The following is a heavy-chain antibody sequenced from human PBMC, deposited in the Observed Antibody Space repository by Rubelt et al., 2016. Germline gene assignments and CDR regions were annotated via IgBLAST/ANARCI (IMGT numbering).Heavy chain of an antibody. CDR2: SYDGSNK. CDR3: ARGEAGTSYYYYGMDV. J-gene: IGHJ6*02. D-gene: IGHD1-7*01. V-gene: IGHV3-30*01. Sequence: SYDGSNKYYADSVKGRFTISRDNSKNTLYLQMNSLRAEDTAVYYCARGEAGTSYYYYGMDVWGQGTTVTVSS.